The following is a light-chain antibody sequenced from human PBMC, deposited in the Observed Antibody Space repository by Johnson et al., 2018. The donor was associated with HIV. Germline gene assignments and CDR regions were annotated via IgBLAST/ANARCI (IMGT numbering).Light chain of an antibody. Sequence: QSVLTQPPSVSAAPGQKVTISCSGSNSNIGNNYISWYQQLPGTAPKLLIYDNNKRPSVIPDRFSGSKSGPSATLGITGLQTGDEADYYCGTWDSSLSAGGVFGTGTKVTVL. CDR3: GTWDSSLSAGGV. CDR1: NSNIGNNY. CDR2: DNN. V-gene: IGLV1-51*01. J-gene: IGLJ1*01.